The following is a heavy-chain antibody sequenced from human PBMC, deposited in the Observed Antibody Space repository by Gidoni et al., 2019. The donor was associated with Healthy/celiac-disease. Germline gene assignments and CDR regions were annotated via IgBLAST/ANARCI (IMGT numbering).Heavy chain of an antibody. J-gene: IGHJ5*02. CDR2: MFSKDEK. D-gene: IGHD3-10*01. CDR3: ARMPLGSYYGNLFDP. CDR1: GFSLTNARMG. V-gene: IGHV2-26*01. Sequence: QVTLKESGPVLVKPTETLTLPCTVSGFSLTNARMGVRWLRQPPGKALEWLAHMFSKDEKSYSTPLKSRLTISKDTSKSQVVRNMTTMDPVDTATYHCARMPLGSYYGNLFDPWGQGTLGT.